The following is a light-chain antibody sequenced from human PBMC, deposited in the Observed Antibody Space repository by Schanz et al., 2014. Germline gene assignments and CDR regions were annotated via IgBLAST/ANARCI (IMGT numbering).Light chain of an antibody. V-gene: IGKV3-11*01. CDR2: GAS. J-gene: IGKJ2*01. CDR1: QSVRSL. Sequence: EIVLTQSPATLSLSPGERATLSCRASQSVRSLLAWYQQKPGQAPRLLIYGASSRAPETPARFSGSGSGTDFTLTISSLEPEDFAVYYCQHYGNSPMYTFGQGTKLEIK. CDR3: QHYGNSPMYT.